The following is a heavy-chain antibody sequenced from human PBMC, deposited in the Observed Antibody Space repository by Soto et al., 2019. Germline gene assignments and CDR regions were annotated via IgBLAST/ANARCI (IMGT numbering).Heavy chain of an antibody. J-gene: IGHJ3*02. CDR3: AKDVYYYDSSGYSRAFDI. CDR2: ISGSGGST. D-gene: IGHD3-22*01. CDR1: GFTFSSYA. V-gene: IGHV3-23*01. Sequence: PGGSLRLSCAASGFTFSSYAMSWVRQAPGKGLEWVSAISGSGGSTYYADSVKGRFTISRDNSKNTLYLQMNSLRAEDTAVYYCAKDVYYYDSSGYSRAFDIWGQGTMVIVSS.